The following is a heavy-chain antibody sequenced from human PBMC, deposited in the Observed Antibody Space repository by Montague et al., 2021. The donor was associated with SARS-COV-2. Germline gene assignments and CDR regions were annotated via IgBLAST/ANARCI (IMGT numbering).Heavy chain of an antibody. D-gene: IGHD5-18*01. V-gene: IGHV4-59*01. CDR2: FCYSKKT. CDR3: ARDSDSYPSGTQYFDL. CDR1: VSCNTGAD. J-gene: IGHJ2*01. Sequence: SETLSLTCTRLVSCNTGADRKSTRLTPRHEKESYAVFCYSKKTNYNPSLNSRVTISVDTSKNQFSLKLTSVTAADTAVYFCARDSDSYPSGTQYFDLWGRGTLVTVSS.